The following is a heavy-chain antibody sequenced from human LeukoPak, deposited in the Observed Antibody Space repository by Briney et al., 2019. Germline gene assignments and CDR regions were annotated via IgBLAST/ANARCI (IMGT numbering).Heavy chain of an antibody. D-gene: IGHD6-13*01. Sequence: ASVKVSCKASGYTFTGYYMHWVRQAPGQGLEWMGWINTNTGNPTYAQGFTGRFVFSLDTSVSTAYLQISSLKAEDTAVYYCARGWYSSRQVGAEYFQHWGQGTLVTVSS. J-gene: IGHJ1*01. CDR1: GYTFTGYY. V-gene: IGHV7-4-1*02. CDR2: INTNTGNP. CDR3: ARGWYSSRQVGAEYFQH.